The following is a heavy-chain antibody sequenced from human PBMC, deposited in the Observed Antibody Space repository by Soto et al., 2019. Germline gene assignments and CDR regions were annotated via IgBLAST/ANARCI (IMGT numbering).Heavy chain of an antibody. J-gene: IGHJ4*02. D-gene: IGHD6-13*01. CDR2: IYYSGST. V-gene: IGHV4-61*01. CDR1: GGSVSSGSYY. CDR3: AKGIAAAGTYFDY. Sequence: SETLPLTCTVSGGSVSSGSYYWSWIRQPPGKGLEWIGYIYYSGSTNYNPSLKSRVTISVDTSKNQFSLKLSSVTAADTAVYYCAKGIAAAGTYFDYWGQGTLVTVSS.